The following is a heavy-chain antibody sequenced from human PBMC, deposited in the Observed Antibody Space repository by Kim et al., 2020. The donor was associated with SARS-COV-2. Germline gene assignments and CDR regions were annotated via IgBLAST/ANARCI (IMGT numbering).Heavy chain of an antibody. D-gene: IGHD3-10*01. J-gene: IGHJ4*02. CDR2: INHSGST. CDR1: GGSFSGYY. CDR3: ARGGKYYYGSGSETDY. V-gene: IGHV4-34*01. Sequence: SETLSLTCAVYGGSFSGYYWSWIRQPPGKGLEWIGEINHSGSTNYNPSLKSRVTISVDTSKNQFSLKLSSVTAADTAVYYCARGGKYYYGSGSETDYWGQGTLVTVSS.